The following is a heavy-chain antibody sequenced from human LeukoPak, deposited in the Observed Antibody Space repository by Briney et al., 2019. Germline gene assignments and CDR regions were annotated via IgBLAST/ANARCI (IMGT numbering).Heavy chain of an antibody. J-gene: IGHJ6*04. CDR2: IKQDGSET. V-gene: IGHV3-7*01. Sequence: GGSLRLSCAASGFTFTNNFMSWVRQVPGKGLEWVANIKQDGSETTYADSVRGRFTIFRDNAKNSLYLQMNSLRAEDTAVYYCAELGITMIGGVWGKGTTVTISS. D-gene: IGHD3-10*02. CDR1: GFTFTNNF. CDR3: AELGITMIGGV.